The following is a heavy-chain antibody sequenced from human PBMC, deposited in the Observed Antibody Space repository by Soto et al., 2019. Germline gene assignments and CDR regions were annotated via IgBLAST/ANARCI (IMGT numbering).Heavy chain of an antibody. CDR3: VRELKIYSCGYGLY. Sequence: ASVKVSCKASGYTFTGYDIHWVRQAPGQGLEWMGWINPNSGAPNYAQKFQGRVTMARDTSISTAYMELSGLRSDDTAVYYCVRELKIYSCGYGLYWGLGTLVTVSS. CDR2: INPNSGAP. V-gene: IGHV1-2*02. CDR1: GYTFTGYD. D-gene: IGHD5-18*01. J-gene: IGHJ4*02.